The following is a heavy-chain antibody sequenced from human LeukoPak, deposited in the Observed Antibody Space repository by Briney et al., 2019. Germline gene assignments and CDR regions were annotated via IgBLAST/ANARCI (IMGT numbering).Heavy chain of an antibody. J-gene: IGHJ4*02. CDR3: ARADTAMAEIDY. Sequence: ASVKVSYKASGGTFSSYAISWVRQAPGQRLEWMGGIIPIFGTANYAQKFQGRVTITADESTSTAYMELSSLRSEDTAVYYCARADTAMAEIDYWGQGTLVTVSS. V-gene: IGHV1-69*13. D-gene: IGHD5-18*01. CDR1: GGTFSSYA. CDR2: IIPIFGTA.